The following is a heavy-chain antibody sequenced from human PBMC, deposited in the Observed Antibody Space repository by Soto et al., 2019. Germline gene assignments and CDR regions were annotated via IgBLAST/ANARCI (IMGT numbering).Heavy chain of an antibody. D-gene: IGHD3-22*01. V-gene: IGHV3-53*01. Sequence: GGPLRLSCAVSGITVSSYYMSWVRQAAGKGLEWVSVIYAGTITYYADSVKGRFTIYRDNSKNTLNLEMNSLRVEDTAVYYCARIPYDNSGTIFDYWGQGTLVTVSS. CDR2: IYAGTIT. CDR3: ARIPYDNSGTIFDY. J-gene: IGHJ4*02. CDR1: GITVSSYY.